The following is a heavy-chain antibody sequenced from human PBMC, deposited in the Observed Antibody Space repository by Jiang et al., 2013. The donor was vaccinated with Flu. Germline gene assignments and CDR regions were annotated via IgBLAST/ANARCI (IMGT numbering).Heavy chain of an antibody. Sequence: QLLESGAEVKKPGASVNVACKASGYTFTSYDINWVRQAPGQGLEWMGWMNPNTGNTGYAQKFQGRVTMTRNTSINTAYLELSSLRSEDTAVYYCARGWHVLRFLEWFLECHFDFWGQGTLVTVSS. J-gene: IGHJ4*02. CDR2: MNPNTGNT. CDR1: GYTFTSYD. D-gene: IGHD3-3*01. CDR3: ARGWHVLRFLEWFLECHFDF. V-gene: IGHV1-8*01.